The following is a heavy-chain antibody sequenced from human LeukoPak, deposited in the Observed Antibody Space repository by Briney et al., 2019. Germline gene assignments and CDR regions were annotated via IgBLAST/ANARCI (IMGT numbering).Heavy chain of an antibody. CDR3: AREDGYSSSWYSDY. J-gene: IGHJ4*02. CDR2: ISSTSIYT. Sequence: GGSLRLSCAASGFTLSNAWIAWVRQAPGKGLEWVSDISSTSIYTNYADSVKGRFTISRDNAKNSLYLQMNSLRAEDTAVYYCAREDGYSSSWYSDYWGQGTLVTVSS. V-gene: IGHV3-11*05. CDR1: GFTLSNAW. D-gene: IGHD6-13*01.